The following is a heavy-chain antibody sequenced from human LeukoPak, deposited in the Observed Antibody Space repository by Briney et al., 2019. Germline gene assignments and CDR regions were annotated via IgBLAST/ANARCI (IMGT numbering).Heavy chain of an antibody. CDR2: IQHSGKT. J-gene: IGHJ3*02. V-gene: IGHV4-59*01. CDR3: VRWQYCGGNCFFSAFDI. D-gene: IGHD2-21*01. CDR1: DGSISNSY. Sequence: SETLSLTCTVSDGSISNSYWSWIRQSPGKGLEWIGYIQHSGKTNSSPPLKSRGTISVGTPKNQFSLKLNSVTAADTAIYYCVRWQYCGGNCFFSAFDIWGQGKMVTVSS.